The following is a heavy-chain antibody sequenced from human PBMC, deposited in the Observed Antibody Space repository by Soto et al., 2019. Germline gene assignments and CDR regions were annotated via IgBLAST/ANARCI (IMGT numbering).Heavy chain of an antibody. V-gene: IGHV3-9*01. Sequence: EVQLVESGGGLVQPGRSLRLSCVASGFTFDDYAMHWVRQAPGKGLEWVSGISWDSGKIAYADSVKGRFTISRDNAKNSLYLQMNSLRTEDTALYYCAKDVVSETLIAYGFDPWGQGTLVTVSS. CDR1: GFTFDDYA. CDR3: AKDVVSETLIAYGFDP. J-gene: IGHJ5*02. CDR2: ISWDSGKI. D-gene: IGHD2-21*01.